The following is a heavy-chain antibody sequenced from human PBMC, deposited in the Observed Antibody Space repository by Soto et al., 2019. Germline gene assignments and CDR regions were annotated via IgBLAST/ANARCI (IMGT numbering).Heavy chain of an antibody. D-gene: IGHD2-8*01. CDR2: INHSGST. Sequence: SETLSLTCAVYGGSFSGYYWSWIRQPPGKGLEWIGEINHSGSTNYNPSLKSRVTISVDTSKNQFSLKLSSVTAADTAVYYCARVGNLCTNGVCYTNWFDPWGQGTLVTVSS. J-gene: IGHJ5*02. CDR1: GGSFSGYY. CDR3: ARVGNLCTNGVCYTNWFDP. V-gene: IGHV4-34*01.